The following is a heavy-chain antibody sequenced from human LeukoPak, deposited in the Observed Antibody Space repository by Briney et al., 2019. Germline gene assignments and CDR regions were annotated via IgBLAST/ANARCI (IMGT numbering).Heavy chain of an antibody. CDR1: GFSFSSYA. Sequence: GGSLRLSCAASGFSFSSYAMSGVRQAPREGLECVSAICGSGGSTYYADSVKGRFTISRDNYKNTLYLQMNSLRAEDTAVYYCAKDLAGRTYYDFWSGYPFDYWGQGTLVTVSS. V-gene: IGHV3-23*01. J-gene: IGHJ4*02. D-gene: IGHD3-3*01. CDR3: AKDLAGRTYYDFWSGYPFDY. CDR2: ICGSGGST.